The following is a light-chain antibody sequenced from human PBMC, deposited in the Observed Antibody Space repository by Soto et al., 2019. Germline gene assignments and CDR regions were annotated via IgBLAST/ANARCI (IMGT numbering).Light chain of an antibody. CDR3: SSFTSSSTGV. CDR2: EVN. J-gene: IGLJ3*02. Sequence: QSALTQPPSASGSPGQSVTISCTGTSSDIGGYNSVSWYQQHPGKAPRLMIYEVNKRPSGVPDCFSGSKSGYTASLTISGLQAEDEAYYYCSSFTSSSTGVFGGGTKLTVL. V-gene: IGLV2-8*01. CDR1: SSDIGGYNS.